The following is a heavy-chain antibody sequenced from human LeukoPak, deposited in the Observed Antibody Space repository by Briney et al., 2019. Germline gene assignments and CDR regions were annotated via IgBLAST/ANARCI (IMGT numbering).Heavy chain of an antibody. CDR3: VRGPYGASISKWFDP. CDR1: RGSISGYS. J-gene: IGHJ5*02. Sequence: SSETLSLTCTVSRGSISGYSWSWIRQSPGRGLEWIGYIYYSGDTAYNPSLRSRVTMSVDTSKNQFSLQLRSMTTADTAVYYCVRGPYGASISKWFDPWGQGTQVIVSP. D-gene: IGHD4/OR15-4a*01. CDR2: IYYSGDT. V-gene: IGHV4-59*01.